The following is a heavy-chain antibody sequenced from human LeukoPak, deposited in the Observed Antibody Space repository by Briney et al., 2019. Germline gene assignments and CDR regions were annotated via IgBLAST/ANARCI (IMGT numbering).Heavy chain of an antibody. CDR3: AKAPGLIGGAFDI. Sequence: SGGSLGLSCAASGFTFDDYIMHWVRQAPGKGLEWVSLVSWDGDTTYYADSVKGRFTISRDNSKNSLYLQMNSLRTEDTAFYYCAKAPGLIGGAFDIWGQGTMVTVSS. CDR2: VSWDGDTT. V-gene: IGHV3-43*01. D-gene: IGHD3-22*01. J-gene: IGHJ3*02. CDR1: GFTFDDYI.